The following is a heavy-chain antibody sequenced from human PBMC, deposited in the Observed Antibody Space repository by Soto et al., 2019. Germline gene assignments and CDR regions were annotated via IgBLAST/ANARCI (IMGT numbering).Heavy chain of an antibody. CDR3: AAPPRY. J-gene: IGHJ4*02. D-gene: IGHD6-6*01. Sequence: QVQLQESGPGLVKPSETLSLTCTVSGGSISSYYWNWIRQPPGKGLEWIGYIYNSGNTNYNPSLRSRVTISVDTSKTQFSLKLTSVTAADTAVYYCAAPPRYWGQGTLVTVSS. V-gene: IGHV4-59*01. CDR1: GGSISSYY. CDR2: IYNSGNT.